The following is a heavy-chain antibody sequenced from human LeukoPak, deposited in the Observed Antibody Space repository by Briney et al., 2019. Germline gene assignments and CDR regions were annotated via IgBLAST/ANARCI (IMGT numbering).Heavy chain of an antibody. CDR3: AKDKDYYDSSGSKPDY. CDR2: IYSGGRT. J-gene: IGHJ4*02. Sequence: GGSLRLSCAASGFTVSSNYMTWVRQAPGKGLEWVSIIYSGGRTYYADSVKGRFTISRDNSKNTLYLQMNSLRAEDTAVYYCAKDKDYYDSSGSKPDYWGQGTLVTVSS. CDR1: GFTVSSNY. V-gene: IGHV3-53*01. D-gene: IGHD3-22*01.